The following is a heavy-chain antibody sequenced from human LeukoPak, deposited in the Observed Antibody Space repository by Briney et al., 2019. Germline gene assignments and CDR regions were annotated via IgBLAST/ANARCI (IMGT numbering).Heavy chain of an antibody. J-gene: IGHJ4*02. V-gene: IGHV3-30*02. CDR2: IRSDGNSE. D-gene: IGHD5/OR15-5a*01. Sequence: GGSLRLSCAASGFTFSSYGIHWVRQAPGMGLEWVAFIRSDGNSENYADSVKGRFTISRDNSKNTLYLQMNSLRTEDTAVYYCAKSPGSVIFRGDYWGQGTLVTVSS. CDR3: AKSPGSVIFRGDY. CDR1: GFTFSSYG.